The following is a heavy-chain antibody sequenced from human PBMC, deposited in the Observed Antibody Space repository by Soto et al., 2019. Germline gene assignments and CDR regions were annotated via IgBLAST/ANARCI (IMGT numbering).Heavy chain of an antibody. CDR1: GFTFSNAW. D-gene: IGHD4-4*01. CDR2: IKSKTDGGTT. J-gene: IGHJ4*02. V-gene: IGHV3-15*01. Sequence: GGSLRLSCAASGFTFSNAWMSWVRQAPGKGLEWVGRIKSKTDGGTTDYAAPMKGRFTISRDDSKNTLYLQMNSLKTEDTAVYYCSTESTVTDLFDYWGQGTLVTVSS. CDR3: STESTVTDLFDY.